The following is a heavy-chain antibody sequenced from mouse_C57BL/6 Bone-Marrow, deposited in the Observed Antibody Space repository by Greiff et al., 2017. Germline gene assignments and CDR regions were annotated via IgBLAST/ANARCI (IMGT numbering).Heavy chain of an antibody. V-gene: IGHV1-81*01. CDR2: IYPRSGNT. J-gene: IGHJ2*01. D-gene: IGHD2-4*01. Sequence: VQLVESGAELARPGASVKLSCKASGYTFTSYGISWVKQRTGQGLEWIGEIYPRSGNTYYNEKFKGKATLTADKSSSTAYMELRSLTSEDSAVYFCARSRSFYYDYDPFDYWGQGTTLTVSS. CDR3: ARSRSFYYDYDPFDY. CDR1: GYTFTSYG.